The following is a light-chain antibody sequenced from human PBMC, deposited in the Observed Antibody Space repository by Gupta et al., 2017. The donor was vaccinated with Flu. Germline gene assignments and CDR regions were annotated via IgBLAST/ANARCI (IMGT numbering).Light chain of an antibody. Sequence: IVMTQSPATLSVSPGERATLSCRASQSVSSNLAWYQQKPGQAPRLLIHGASTRATGIPARFSGSGSGTEFTLTISSLQSADFAVYYCQQYNTWPPYTFSQGTKLEI. J-gene: IGKJ2*01. CDR1: QSVSSN. CDR2: GAS. CDR3: QQYNTWPPYT. V-gene: IGKV3-15*01.